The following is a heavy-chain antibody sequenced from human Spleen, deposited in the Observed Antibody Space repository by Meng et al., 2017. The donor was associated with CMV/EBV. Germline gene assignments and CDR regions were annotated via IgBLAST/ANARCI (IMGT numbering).Heavy chain of an antibody. J-gene: IGHJ6*02. CDR1: AFSFSTYW. CDR3: ARERVDCSSTSCYVYGMDV. V-gene: IGHV3-74*01. Sequence: GESLKISCAASAFSFSTYWMHWVRQAPGKGLVGVSRINEDGSSTNYADSVKGRFTISRDNAKNTLYLQMNGLRAEDTAVYYCARERVDCSSTSCYVYGMDVWGQGTTVTVSS. D-gene: IGHD2-2*01. CDR2: INEDGSST.